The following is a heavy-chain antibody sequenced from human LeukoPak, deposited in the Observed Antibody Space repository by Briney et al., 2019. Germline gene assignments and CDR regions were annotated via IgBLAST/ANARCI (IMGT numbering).Heavy chain of an antibody. CDR1: GFTFSSYA. CDR2: ISGSGGST. V-gene: IGHV3-23*01. Sequence: GGSLRLSCAASGFTFSSYAMSWVRQAPGKGLEWVSAISGSGGSTYYADSVKGRLTISRDNSKNTPYLQMNSLRAEDTAVYYCAKGPPRGDAFDIWGQGTMVTVSS. CDR3: AKGPPRGDAFDI. J-gene: IGHJ3*02.